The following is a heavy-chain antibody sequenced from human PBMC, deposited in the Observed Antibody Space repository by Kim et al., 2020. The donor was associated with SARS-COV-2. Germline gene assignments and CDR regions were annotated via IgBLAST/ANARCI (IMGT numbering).Heavy chain of an antibody. V-gene: IGHV4-59*08. CDR3: ARLSVLRFSDW. Sequence: ETLSLTCTVSGGSLSHYYWSWIRQPPGKGLEWIGCIYESGTTNYNPTLKSRVTMSIDTSKTQFSLRLSSVTAEDTAVYYCARLSVLRFSDW. D-gene: IGHD3-3*01. J-gene: IGHJ5*01. CDR2: IYESGTT. CDR1: GGSLSHYY.